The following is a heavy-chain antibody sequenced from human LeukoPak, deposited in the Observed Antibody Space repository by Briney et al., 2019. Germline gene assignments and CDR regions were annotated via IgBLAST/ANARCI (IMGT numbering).Heavy chain of an antibody. CDR2: IYTSGST. D-gene: IGHD6-13*01. CDR3: ARGRGAAGRNWFDP. V-gene: IGHV4-4*07. CDR1: GGSISSYY. Sequence: SETLSLTCTVSGGSISSYYWSWIRQPAGKGLEWIGRIYTSGSTNYNPSLKSRVTMSVDTSKNQFSLKLSSVTAADTGVYYCARGRGAAGRNWFDPWGQGTLVTVSS. J-gene: IGHJ5*02.